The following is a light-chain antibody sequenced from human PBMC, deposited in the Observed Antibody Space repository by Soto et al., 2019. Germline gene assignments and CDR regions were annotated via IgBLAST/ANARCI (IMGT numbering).Light chain of an antibody. CDR2: AAS. CDR3: HQSFSTVWT. J-gene: IGKJ1*01. V-gene: IGKV1-39*01. CDR1: QNINNL. Sequence: DIQMTQSPSSLAASVGDTFSITCRASQNINNLLNWYQQKPGKAPKLLIYAASSLHTGAPSRISGSGSETHFTLTISNLQPEDFATYYCHQSFSTVWTFGQGTKVDIK.